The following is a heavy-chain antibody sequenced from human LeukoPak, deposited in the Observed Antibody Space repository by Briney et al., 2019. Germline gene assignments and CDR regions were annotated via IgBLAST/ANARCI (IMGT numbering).Heavy chain of an antibody. CDR1: GYSISSGYY. Sequence: PSETLSLTCTVSGYSISSGYYWGWIRQPPGKGLEWIGSIYHSGSTYYNPSLNSRVTISVDTSKNQFSLKLSSVTAADTAVYYCARSFLGIAARKSWFDPWGQGTLVTVSS. D-gene: IGHD6-6*01. J-gene: IGHJ5*02. V-gene: IGHV4-38-2*02. CDR2: IYHSGST. CDR3: ARSFLGIAARKSWFDP.